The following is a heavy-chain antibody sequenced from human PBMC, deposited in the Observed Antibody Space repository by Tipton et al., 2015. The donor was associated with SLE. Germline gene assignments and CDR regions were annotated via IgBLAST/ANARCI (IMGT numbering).Heavy chain of an antibody. CDR2: IYYSGST. J-gene: IGHJ4*02. D-gene: IGHD2-21*02. V-gene: IGHV4-39*07. CDR1: GDSISSYY. CDR3: ARCDTGFDY. Sequence: TLSLTCTVSGDSISSYYWGWIRQPPGKGLEWIGSIYYSGSTYYNPSLKSRVTISVDTSKNQFSLKLSSVTAADTAVYYCARCDTGFDYWGQGTLVTVSS.